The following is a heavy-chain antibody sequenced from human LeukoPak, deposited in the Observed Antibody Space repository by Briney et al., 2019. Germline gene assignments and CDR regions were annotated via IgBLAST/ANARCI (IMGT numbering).Heavy chain of an antibody. Sequence: PGGSLRLSCAASGFTFSDYYMSWIRQAPGKGLEWVSYISSSGSTICYADSVKGRFTISRDNAKNSLYLQMNSLRAEDTAVYYCARHRYYYRSGSYYGAPYYMDVWGKGTTVTISS. D-gene: IGHD3-10*01. V-gene: IGHV3-11*04. CDR1: GFTFSDYY. J-gene: IGHJ6*03. CDR3: ARHRYYYRSGSYYGAPYYMDV. CDR2: ISSSGSTI.